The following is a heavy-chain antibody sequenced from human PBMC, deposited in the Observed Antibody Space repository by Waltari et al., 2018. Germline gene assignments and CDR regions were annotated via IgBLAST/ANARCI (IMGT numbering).Heavy chain of an antibody. CDR1: GASISSSKW. CDR2: ISPSGSA. Sequence: QVHLQESGPRLVKPSGTLSLTCAVSGASISSSKWWSWFRQTPGKGLEWIGEISPSGSANYNPSLKSRVTMSLDKSKNHFSLNLTSVTAADTAVYYCARYFVPLEVPTAYFDFWGQGTLVTVSS. D-gene: IGHD2-2*01. J-gene: IGHJ4*02. CDR3: ARYFVPLEVPTAYFDF. V-gene: IGHV4-4*02.